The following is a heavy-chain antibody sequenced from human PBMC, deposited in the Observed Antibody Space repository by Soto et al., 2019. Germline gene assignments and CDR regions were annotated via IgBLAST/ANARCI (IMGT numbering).Heavy chain of an antibody. CDR1: GGSISSGSFH. CDR3: ARRERAAGTDWWFDP. Sequence: SETLSVTWTVSGGSISSGSFHWGWIRQPPGKGLEWIGSIYYSGSTYYSPSLKRRVTISVDTSKNQFSLKLSSVTAADTAVYYCARRERAAGTDWWFDPWGQGTLVT. D-gene: IGHD6-13*01. V-gene: IGHV4-39*01. J-gene: IGHJ5*02. CDR2: IYYSGST.